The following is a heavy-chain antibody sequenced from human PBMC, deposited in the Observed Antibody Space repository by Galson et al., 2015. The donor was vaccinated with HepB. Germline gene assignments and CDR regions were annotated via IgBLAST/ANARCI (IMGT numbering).Heavy chain of an antibody. V-gene: IGHV3-33*08. CDR3: ARYLGDYYGFDI. Sequence: SLRLSCAASGFTFSRHGMHWVRQAPGKGLEWVALIWFDGTKNYHAEYLKGRFTISRDNSKNILYLQMNSLGAEDTAMYYCARYLGDYYGFDIWGQGTMVIVSA. D-gene: IGHD2/OR15-2a*01. CDR2: IWFDGTKN. CDR1: GFTFSRHG. J-gene: IGHJ3*02.